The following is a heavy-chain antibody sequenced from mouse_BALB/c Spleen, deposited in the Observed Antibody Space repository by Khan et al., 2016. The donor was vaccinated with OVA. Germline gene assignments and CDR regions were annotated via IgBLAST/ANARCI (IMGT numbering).Heavy chain of an antibody. CDR1: GYTFTSYT. CDR3: ARAGAYYRSDGWFAY. Sequence: VQLQESGAELARPGASVKMSCKASGYTFTSYTMHWVKQRPGQGLEWIGYINPSSGYTNYNQTFKDKATLTADKSSTTAYMQLSSLTSEDSAVYYCARAGAYYRSDGWFAYWGQGTLVTVSA. CDR2: INPSSGYT. J-gene: IGHJ3*01. V-gene: IGHV1-4*01. D-gene: IGHD2-14*01.